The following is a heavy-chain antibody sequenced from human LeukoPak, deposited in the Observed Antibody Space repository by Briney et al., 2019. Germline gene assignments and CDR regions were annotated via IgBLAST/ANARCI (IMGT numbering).Heavy chain of an antibody. CDR1: GGSISSGSYY. Sequence: PSETLSLTCTVSGGSISSGSYYWGWIRQPPGEGLEWIGSIYHSGSTYYKPSLKSRVTISVDTSKNQFSLKLSSVTAADTAVYYCASIPYDFWSGPLSYYFDYWGQGTLVTVSS. CDR3: ASIPYDFWSGPLSYYFDY. J-gene: IGHJ4*02. V-gene: IGHV4-39*07. CDR2: IYHSGST. D-gene: IGHD3-3*01.